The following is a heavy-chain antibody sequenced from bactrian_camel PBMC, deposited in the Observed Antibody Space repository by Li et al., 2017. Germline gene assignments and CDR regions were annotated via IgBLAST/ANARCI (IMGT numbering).Heavy chain of an antibody. V-gene: IGHV3S53*01. Sequence: HVQLVESGGGSVQAGETLRLSCTASGGIFDDSDMGWYRKQAPGDECETVATIGSHGTTHYADSVKGRFTISEDNAKTTIYLQMTNLKPEDTAMYYCAKVINDYDFGPVACDRGYWGQGTQVTVS. CDR3: AKVINDYDFGPVACDRGY. D-gene: IGHD4*01. J-gene: IGHJ6*01. CDR1: GGIFDDSD. CDR2: IGSHGTT.